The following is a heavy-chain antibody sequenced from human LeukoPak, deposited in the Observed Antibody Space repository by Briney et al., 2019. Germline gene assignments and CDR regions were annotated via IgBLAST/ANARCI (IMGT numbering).Heavy chain of an antibody. CDR1: GFTFSDYY. J-gene: IGHJ6*02. V-gene: IGHV3-11*01. Sequence: GGSLRLSCAASGFTFSDYYMSWIRQAPGKGLEWVSYISSSGSTIYYADSVKGRFTISRDNAKNSLYLQMNSLRAEDTAVYYCARVLYDFWGGFNGMDVWGQGTTVTGSS. CDR3: ARVLYDFWGGFNGMDV. CDR2: ISSSGSTI. D-gene: IGHD3-3*01.